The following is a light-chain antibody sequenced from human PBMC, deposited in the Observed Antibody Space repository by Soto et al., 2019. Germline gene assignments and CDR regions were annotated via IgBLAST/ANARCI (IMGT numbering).Light chain of an antibody. CDR1: SSNIGAKT. CDR2: SND. V-gene: IGLV1-44*01. J-gene: IGLJ1*01. CDR3: AACDDSLKTFA. Sequence: QSVLTQPPSASGTPGQRVTISCSGSSSNIGAKTVTWYQLIDGAAPKLLMYSNDQRPAAVPDRFSGSKSGTSASLAISGLLSEDEGDYFCAACDDSLKTFAFGTGTKLTVL.